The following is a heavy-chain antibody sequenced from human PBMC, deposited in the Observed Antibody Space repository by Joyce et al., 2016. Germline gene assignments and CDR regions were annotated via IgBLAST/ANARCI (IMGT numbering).Heavy chain of an antibody. J-gene: IGHJ6*02. CDR1: GFTFSTTL. CDR3: ATGGGMDV. CDR2: IKPGGSEK. V-gene: IGHV3-7*01. Sequence: EVQLVESGGGLVQPGGSLRLSCAASGFTFSTTLMTWVRQSPGKGPEWVANIKPGGSEKYDVGSVKGRFTISRDNAKNSLSLLMNSLRVDDTAVYYCATGGGMDVWGQGTTVTVSS.